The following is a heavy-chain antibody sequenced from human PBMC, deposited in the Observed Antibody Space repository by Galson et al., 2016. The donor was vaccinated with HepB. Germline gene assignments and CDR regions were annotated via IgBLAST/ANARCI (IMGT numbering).Heavy chain of an antibody. D-gene: IGHD1-26*01. Sequence: SLRLSCAASGFTFGSHWMSWVRQAPGKGLEWISVIYVGDNTNYADSVKGRFAISRDKSRNTLFLQLNGLRDEDTATYYCARGVGLTGPPFFDYWGQGALVTVSS. CDR3: ARGVGLTGPPFFDY. CDR2: IYVGDNT. J-gene: IGHJ4*02. CDR1: GFTFGSHW. V-gene: IGHV3-53*01.